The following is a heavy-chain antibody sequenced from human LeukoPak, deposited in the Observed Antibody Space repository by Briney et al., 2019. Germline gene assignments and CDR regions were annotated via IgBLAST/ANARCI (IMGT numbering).Heavy chain of an antibody. CDR3: AKRGSRSSTWYYFDF. CDR1: GFTFSSYA. J-gene: IGHJ4*02. D-gene: IGHD6-13*01. CDR2: INSGGTT. V-gene: IGHV3-23*01. Sequence: GGSLRLSCAASGFTFSSYAITWVRRAPGKGLEWVSSINSGGTTYFADSVKGRFTISRDNSKNTAYLQMNSLRVEDTAAYYCAKRGSRSSTWYYFDFWGQGTLVTVSS.